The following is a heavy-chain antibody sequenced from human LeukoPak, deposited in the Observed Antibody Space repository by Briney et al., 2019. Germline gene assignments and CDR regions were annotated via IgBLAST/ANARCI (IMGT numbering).Heavy chain of an antibody. CDR3: ARAEYYYGSGSYSLPNYYYYYYMDV. Sequence: GASVKVSCKASGYIFTTCGISWVRQAPGQGLEWMGWISAYNGNTNYAQKLQGRVTMTTDTSTSTAYMELRSLRSDDTAVYYCARAEYYYGSGSYSLPNYYYYYYMDVWGKGTTVTVSS. J-gene: IGHJ6*03. CDR1: GYIFTTCG. D-gene: IGHD3-10*01. V-gene: IGHV1-18*01. CDR2: ISAYNGNT.